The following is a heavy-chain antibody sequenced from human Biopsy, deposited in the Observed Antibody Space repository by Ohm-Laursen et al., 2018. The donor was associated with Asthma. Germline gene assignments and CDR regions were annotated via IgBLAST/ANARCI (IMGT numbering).Heavy chain of an antibody. D-gene: IGHD7-27*01. J-gene: IGHJ4*02. CDR2: IIPIFGTA. CDR3: ARSSHINWGGYFDY. V-gene: IGHV1-69*01. CDR1: GVSLRNYGLSGYG. Sequence: SSVKVSCNASGVSLRNYGLSGYGFSWSRQAPGQGLEWMGGIIPIFGTANYAQKFQGRVTITADESTSTAYMELSSLRSEDTAVYYCARSSHINWGGYFDYWGQGTLVTVSS.